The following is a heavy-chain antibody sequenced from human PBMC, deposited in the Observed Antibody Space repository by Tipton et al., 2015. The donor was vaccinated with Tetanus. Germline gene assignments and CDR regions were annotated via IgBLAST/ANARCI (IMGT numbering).Heavy chain of an antibody. Sequence: TLSLTCAVSGGSIRSSNWWSWVRQTPGKGLEWIGEIYHSGTTNYNPSLKSRVTMSVDNSKNQLSLKLNSVTAADTAVYYCARESITIFGVVSIDYWGQGTLVTVSS. J-gene: IGHJ4*02. V-gene: IGHV4-4*02. CDR3: ARESITIFGVVSIDY. D-gene: IGHD3-3*01. CDR2: IYHSGTT. CDR1: GGSIRSSNW.